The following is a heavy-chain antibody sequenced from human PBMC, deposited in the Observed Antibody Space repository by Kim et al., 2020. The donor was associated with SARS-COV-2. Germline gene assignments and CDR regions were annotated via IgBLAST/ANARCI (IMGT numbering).Heavy chain of an antibody. CDR1: GFTFSSYG. J-gene: IGHJ4*02. Sequence: GGSLRLSCAASGFTFSSYGMHWVRQAPGKGLEWVAVIWYDGSNKYYADSVKGRFTISRDNSKNTLYLQMNSLRAEDTAVYYCAKDRDYGDYYFDYWGQGTLVTVSS. V-gene: IGHV3-33*06. CDR2: IWYDGSNK. D-gene: IGHD4-17*01. CDR3: AKDRDYGDYYFDY.